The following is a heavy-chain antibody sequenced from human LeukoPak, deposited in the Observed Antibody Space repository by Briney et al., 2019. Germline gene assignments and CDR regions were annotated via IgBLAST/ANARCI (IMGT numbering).Heavy chain of an antibody. V-gene: IGHV4-39*01. D-gene: IGHD6-13*01. Sequence: SETLSLTCTVSGGSISSSSYYWGWIRQPPGKGLEWIGSIYYSGSTYYNPSLKSRVTISVDTSKNQFSLKLSSVTAADTAVYYCARGRGYSDLRFDYWGQGTLVTVSS. CDR1: GGSISSSSYY. J-gene: IGHJ4*02. CDR2: IYYSGST. CDR3: ARGRGYSDLRFDY.